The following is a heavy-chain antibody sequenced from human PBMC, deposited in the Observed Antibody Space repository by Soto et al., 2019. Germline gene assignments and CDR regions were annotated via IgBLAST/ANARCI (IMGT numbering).Heavy chain of an antibody. CDR1: GGTFSSYA. J-gene: IGHJ4*02. Sequence: QVPLVQSGAEVKKPGSSVKVSCKASGGTFSSYAISWVRQAPGQGLEWMGGIIPLFRTSNYAHTFQGRVTVTADESTSTVYLELRSLRSDDTAVYYCARVDGGDIEYWGQGTRVTISS. CDR3: ARVDGGDIEY. D-gene: IGHD3-16*01. CDR2: IIPLFRTS. V-gene: IGHV1-69*01.